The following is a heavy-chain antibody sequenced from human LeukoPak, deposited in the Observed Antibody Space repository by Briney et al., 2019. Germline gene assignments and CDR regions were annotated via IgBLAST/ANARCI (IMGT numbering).Heavy chain of an antibody. CDR1: GFTFSSYA. V-gene: IGHV3-30-3*01. Sequence: GRSLRLSCAASGFTFSSYAMHWVRQAPGKGLEWVAVISYDGSNKYYADSVKGRFTISRDNPKNTLYLQMNSLRAEDTAVYYCAREYSSSWYIMGDYWGQGTRVTVSS. CDR2: ISYDGSNK. CDR3: AREYSSSWYIMGDY. D-gene: IGHD6-13*01. J-gene: IGHJ4*02.